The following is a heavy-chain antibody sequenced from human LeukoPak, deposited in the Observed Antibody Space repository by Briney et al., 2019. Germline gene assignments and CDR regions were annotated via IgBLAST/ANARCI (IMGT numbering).Heavy chain of an antibody. Sequence: GGSLRLSCAASGFTLSSYAMSWVRQAPGKGLEWVSAISGSGGSTYYADSVKGRFTISRDNSKNTLYLQMNSLRAEDTAVYYCAKDRGYSYGSTYYWGQGTLVTVSS. CDR3: AKDRGYSYGSTYY. J-gene: IGHJ4*02. V-gene: IGHV3-23*01. CDR1: GFTLSSYA. D-gene: IGHD5-18*01. CDR2: ISGSGGST.